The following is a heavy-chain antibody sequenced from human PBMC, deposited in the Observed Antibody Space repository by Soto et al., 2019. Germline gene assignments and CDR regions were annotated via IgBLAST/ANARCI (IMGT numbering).Heavy chain of an antibody. V-gene: IGHV3-53*02. CDR1: GFTVSSNY. Sequence: EVRLVETGGGLIQPGGSLRLSCVASGFTVSSNYMSWVRQAPGKGLEWVSIIYSGGDTYYADSVQGRFTISRDNSKNTLDLQMNSLRVEDTAVYYCAREGWGVSCSGGSCYGRYFDYWGQGTLVTVSA. D-gene: IGHD2-15*01. CDR3: AREGWGVSCSGGSCYGRYFDY. J-gene: IGHJ4*02. CDR2: IYSGGDT.